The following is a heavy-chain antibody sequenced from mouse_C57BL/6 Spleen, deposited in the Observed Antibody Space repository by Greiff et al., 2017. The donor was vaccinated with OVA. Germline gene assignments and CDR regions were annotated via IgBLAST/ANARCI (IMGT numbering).Heavy chain of an antibody. CDR2: ISSGSSTI. CDR1: GFTFSDYG. V-gene: IGHV5-17*01. D-gene: IGHD1-2*01. CDR3: ARAHYPGYFDV. Sequence: EVKLQESGGGLVKPGGSLKLSCAASGFTFSDYGMRWVRQAPEKGLEWVAYISSGSSTIYYADTVKGRFTISRDNAKNTLFLQMTSLRSEDTAMYYCARAHYPGYFDVWGTGTTVTVSS. J-gene: IGHJ1*03.